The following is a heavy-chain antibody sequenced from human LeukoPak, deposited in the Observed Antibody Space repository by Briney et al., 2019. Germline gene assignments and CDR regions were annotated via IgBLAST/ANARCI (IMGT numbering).Heavy chain of an antibody. CDR3: ARLIAVAGRNYYGMDV. J-gene: IGHJ6*02. D-gene: IGHD6-19*01. V-gene: IGHV4-34*01. CDR2: INHSGST. Sequence: SETLSLTCAVYGGSFSGYYWSWTRQPPGKGLEWIGEINHSGSTNYNPSLKSRVTISVDTSKNQFSLKLSSVTAADTAVYYCARLIAVAGRNYYGMDVWGQGTTVTVSS. CDR1: GGSFSGYY.